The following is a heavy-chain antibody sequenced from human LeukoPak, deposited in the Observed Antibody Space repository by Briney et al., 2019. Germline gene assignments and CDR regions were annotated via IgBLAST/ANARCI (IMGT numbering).Heavy chain of an antibody. Sequence: GESLKISCKGSGYSFTSYWIGWVRQMPGKSLEWMGIIYPGDSNTRYSPSFQGQVTISADKSISTAYLQWSSLKASDTAMYYCARLITMVRGVIRGFDYWGQGTLVTVSS. V-gene: IGHV5-51*01. J-gene: IGHJ4*02. CDR2: IYPGDSNT. D-gene: IGHD3-10*01. CDR1: GYSFTSYW. CDR3: ARLITMVRGVIRGFDY.